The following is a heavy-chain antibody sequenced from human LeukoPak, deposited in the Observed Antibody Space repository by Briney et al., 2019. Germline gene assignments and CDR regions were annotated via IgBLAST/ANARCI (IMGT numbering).Heavy chain of an antibody. D-gene: IGHD2-2*01. J-gene: IGHJ4*02. CDR1: GYTFTGYY. V-gene: IGHV1-46*01. Sequence: ASVKVSCKASGYTFTGYYMHWVRQAPGQGLEWMGIINPSGGNTNYAQKFQGRVTMTRDTSTSTVYMKLSSLRSEDTAVYYCARDIVVVPAALSPDSWGQGTLVTVSS. CDR2: INPSGGNT. CDR3: ARDIVVVPAALSPDS.